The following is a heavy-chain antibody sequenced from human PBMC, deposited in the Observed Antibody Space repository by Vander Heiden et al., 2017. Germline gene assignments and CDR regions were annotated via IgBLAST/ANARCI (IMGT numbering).Heavy chain of an antibody. J-gene: IGHJ5*01. CDR3: AKEGLWYGGNWFDP. CDR2: ISGSGNDA. V-gene: IGHV3-23*04. Sequence: EVQLVESGGGLVQPGGSQRVSCEASGLNSRSYAMTCVRQAPGKGLEWVSTISGSGNDADYAGSVKGRFIISRDNSKNTLYLQMNSLRAGDTALYYCAKEGLWYGGNWFDPWGQGTLVTVSS. CDR1: GLNSRSYA. D-gene: IGHD3-10*01.